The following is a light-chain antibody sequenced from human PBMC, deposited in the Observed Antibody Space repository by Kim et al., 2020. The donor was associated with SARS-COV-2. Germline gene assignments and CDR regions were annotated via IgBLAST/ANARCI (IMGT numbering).Light chain of an antibody. CDR3: QVWDSSSAHYV. CDR2: YDS. J-gene: IGLJ1*01. V-gene: IGLV3-21*04. Sequence: ATGEPATIACGGNNIGSKGVHWYQQKPGQAPVLVMYYDSDRPSGIPERFSGSNSGNTATLTISRVEAGDEADYYCQVWDSSSAHYVFGAGTKVTVL. CDR1: NIGSKG.